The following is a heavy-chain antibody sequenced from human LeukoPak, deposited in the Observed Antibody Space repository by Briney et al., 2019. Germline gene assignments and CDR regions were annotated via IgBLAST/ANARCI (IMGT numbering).Heavy chain of an antibody. V-gene: IGHV3-23*05. CDR1: GFTLSAYA. Sequence: GGSLRLSCEASGFTLSAYAMTWVRQAPAQGLEGVSSIGSDNKPHYSESVKGRFAISRDNSKSMLFLQLNSLRAEDTALYYCARYLHYYVAMDVWGQGTTVTVSS. CDR2: IGSDNKP. D-gene: IGHD3-10*02. J-gene: IGHJ6*02. CDR3: ARYLHYYVAMDV.